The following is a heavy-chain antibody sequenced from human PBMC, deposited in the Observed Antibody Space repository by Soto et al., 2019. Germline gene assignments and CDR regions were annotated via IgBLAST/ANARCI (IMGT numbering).Heavy chain of an antibody. CDR2: ISGLNGNT. V-gene: IGHV1-18*01. CDR1: GYSFSTYG. D-gene: IGHD3-10*01. J-gene: IGHJ4*02. CDR3: ARDLFGEDGAGYFDY. Sequence: QVHLVQSGVEVKKPGASVKVSCKASGYSFSTYGISWVRQAPGQGLEWMGWISGLNGNTNYAQNLQGRVTMTTDTSTSTAYMELGSLGFDDTAMYYCARDLFGEDGAGYFDYGGQGTLVTVSS.